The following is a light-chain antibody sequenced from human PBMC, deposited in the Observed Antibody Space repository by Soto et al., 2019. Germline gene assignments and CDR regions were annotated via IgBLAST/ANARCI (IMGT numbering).Light chain of an antibody. CDR3: QQGHSMPFT. V-gene: IGKV1-39*01. CDR2: AAS. J-gene: IGKJ3*01. CDR1: QSITNS. Sequence: DIQMTQSPSSLSASVGDRVTITCRASQSITNSLNWYQHKPGKAPTLVIYAASSLPSGVPSRFSVSGSGTDFTLTISSLQPEDFATYFCQQGHSMPFTFGPGTKVDIK.